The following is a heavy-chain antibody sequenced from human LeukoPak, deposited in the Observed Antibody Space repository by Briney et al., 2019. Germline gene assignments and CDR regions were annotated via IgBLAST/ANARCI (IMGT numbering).Heavy chain of an antibody. J-gene: IGHJ4*02. CDR1: GGSISTTDFD. CDR3: ARFKGGTGFDC. V-gene: IGHV4-39*01. Sequence: SETLSLTCAVSGGSISTTDFDWAWIRQPPGQGLEWIATISSSGKSYYNPYLMSRVTISVDTSKNQFSLDVTSVTAADTGLFYCARFKGGTGFDCWGRGILVTVS. CDR2: ISSSGKS. D-gene: IGHD1-26*01.